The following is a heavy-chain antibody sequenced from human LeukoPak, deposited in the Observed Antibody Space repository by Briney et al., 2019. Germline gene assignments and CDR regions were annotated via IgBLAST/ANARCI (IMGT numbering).Heavy chain of an antibody. Sequence: GGSLRLSCAASGFTFSSYSMNWVRQAPGKGLEWVSYISSSSSTIYYADSVKGRFTISRDNAKNSLYLQMNSLRAEDTAVYYCARGSVSYSFNLLGFDPWGQGTLVTVSS. J-gene: IGHJ5*02. V-gene: IGHV3-48*01. CDR3: ARGSVSYSFNLLGFDP. CDR2: ISSSSSTI. CDR1: GFTFSSYS. D-gene: IGHD1-26*01.